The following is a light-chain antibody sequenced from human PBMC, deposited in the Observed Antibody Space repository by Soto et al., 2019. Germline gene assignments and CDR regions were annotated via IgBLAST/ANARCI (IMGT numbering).Light chain of an antibody. Sequence: DIQMTQSPSSLSASKEARAPLTCRASQRIAPNLNWYQQRPGKAPKLLIYAVSSLQSGVSSRFSGSGSGTDFTLSINSLQREDFATYYCQQTYSAPPLFGQGTKVEIK. J-gene: IGKJ1*01. CDR2: AVS. CDR1: QRIAPN. V-gene: IGKV1-39*01. CDR3: QQTYSAPPL.